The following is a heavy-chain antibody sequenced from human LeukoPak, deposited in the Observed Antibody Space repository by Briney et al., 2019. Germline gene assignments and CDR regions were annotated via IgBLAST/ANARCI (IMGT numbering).Heavy chain of an antibody. D-gene: IGHD2-15*01. J-gene: IGHJ1*01. CDR3: ARDGYCSGGSCYRANFQH. CDR1: GFTFSTYW. CDR2: ISSSSSYI. V-gene: IGHV3-21*01. Sequence: GSLRLSCAASGFTFSTYWMTWVRQAPGKGLEWVSSISSSSSYIYYADSVKGRFTISRDNAKNSLYLQMNSLRAEDTAVYYCARDGYCSGGSCYRANFQHWGQGTLVTVSS.